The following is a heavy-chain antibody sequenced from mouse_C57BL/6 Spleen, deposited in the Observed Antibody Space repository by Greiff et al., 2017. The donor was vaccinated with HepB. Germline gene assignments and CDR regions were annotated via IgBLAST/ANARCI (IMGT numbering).Heavy chain of an antibody. CDR1: GYTFTSYW. CDR2: IDPSDSYT. V-gene: IGHV1-50*01. CDR3: AREGQGFAY. J-gene: IGHJ3*01. D-gene: IGHD3-2*02. Sequence: VQLQQSGAELVKPGASVKLSCKASGYTFTSYWMQWVKQRPGQGLEWIGEIDPSDSYTNYNQKFKGKATLTVDTSSSTAYMQLSSLTSEDSAVYYCAREGQGFAYWGQGTLVTVSA.